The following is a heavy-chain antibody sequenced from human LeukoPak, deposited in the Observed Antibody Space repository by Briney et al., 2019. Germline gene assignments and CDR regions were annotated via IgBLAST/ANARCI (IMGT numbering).Heavy chain of an antibody. V-gene: IGHV5-51*01. CDR2: IYPGDSDT. Sequence: IIYPGDSDTRYSPSFQGQVTISADKSISTAYLQWSSLKASDTAMYYCARARGATIAHFDYWGQGTLVTVSS. D-gene: IGHD1-26*01. CDR3: ARARGATIAHFDY. J-gene: IGHJ4*02.